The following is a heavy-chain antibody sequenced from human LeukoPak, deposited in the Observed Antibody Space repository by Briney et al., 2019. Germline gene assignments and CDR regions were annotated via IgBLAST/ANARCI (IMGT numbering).Heavy chain of an antibody. CDR1: GYTFTSYG. Sequence: ASVKVSCKASGYTFTSYGISWVRQAPGQRLEWMGWINAGNGNTKYSQKFQGRVTITRDTSASTAYMELSSLRSEDTAVYYCARDIVGATNFDYWGQGTLVTVSS. D-gene: IGHD1-26*01. CDR3: ARDIVGATNFDY. V-gene: IGHV1-3*01. J-gene: IGHJ4*02. CDR2: INAGNGNT.